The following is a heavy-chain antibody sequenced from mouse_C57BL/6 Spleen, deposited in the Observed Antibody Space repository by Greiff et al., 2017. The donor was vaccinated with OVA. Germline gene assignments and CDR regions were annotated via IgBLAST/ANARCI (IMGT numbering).Heavy chain of an antibody. J-gene: IGHJ1*03. CDR1: GYAFSSYW. CDR3: ARRGSNYGASWYFDV. Sequence: VQLQQSGAELVKPGASVKISCKASGYAFSSYWMNWVKQRPGKGLEWIGQIYPGDGDTNYNGKFKGKATLTADKSSSTAYMQSSSLTSEDSAVYFCARRGSNYGASWYFDVWGTGTTVTVSS. CDR2: IYPGDGDT. V-gene: IGHV1-80*01. D-gene: IGHD2-5*01.